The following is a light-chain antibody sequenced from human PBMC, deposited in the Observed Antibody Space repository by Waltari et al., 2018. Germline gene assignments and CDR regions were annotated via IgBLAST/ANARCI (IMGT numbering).Light chain of an antibody. CDR2: WAS. J-gene: IGKJ1*01. CDR3: QQSYSPHRT. V-gene: IGKV4-1*01. Sequence: DIVMTQSPDSLAVSLGERATINCKSSQSVLYSSNNKNYLAWYQQKPGQPPKLLIYWASIRESGVPYRFSGSGSETDFTLTISSLQAEDVAVYYCQQSYSPHRTFGQGTRVEIK. CDR1: QSVLYSSNNKNY.